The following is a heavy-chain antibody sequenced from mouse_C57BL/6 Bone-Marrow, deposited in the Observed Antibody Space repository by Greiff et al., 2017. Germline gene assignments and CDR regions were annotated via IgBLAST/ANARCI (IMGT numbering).Heavy chain of an antibody. D-gene: IGHD2-2*01. CDR2: VYPGSGST. CDR3: ASAGLLWLRLWDY. Sequence: VQLQQPGAELVKPGASVKMSCKASGYTFTSYWITWVKQRPGQGLEWIGDVYPGSGSTNYNEKFKSKATLTVDTSSSTAYMQLSSLTSEDSAVYCWASAGLLWLRLWDYWGQGTTLTVSS. CDR1: GYTFTSYW. J-gene: IGHJ2*01. V-gene: IGHV1-55*01.